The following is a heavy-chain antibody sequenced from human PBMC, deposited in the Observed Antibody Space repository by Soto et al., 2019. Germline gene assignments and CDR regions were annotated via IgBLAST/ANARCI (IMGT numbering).Heavy chain of an antibody. J-gene: IGHJ4*01. V-gene: IGHV1-24*01. CDR1: GYTLTEFA. CDR2: FDPEDGEA. D-gene: IGHD2-2*01. CDR3: AALYASGVEF. Sequence: QVQVVQSGAEVKKPGASVKVSCKISGYTLTEFALSWVRQAPGNGLEWLGGFDPEDGEAISAQNVQGRITMTADASTGTVFIELNSLRSDDTAVYYCAALYASGVEFWGQGTMVTVSS.